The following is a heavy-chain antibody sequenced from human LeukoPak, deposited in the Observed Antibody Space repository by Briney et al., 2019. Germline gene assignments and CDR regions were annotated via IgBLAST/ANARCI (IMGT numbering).Heavy chain of an antibody. CDR2: IDEGGSEK. Sequence: GGSLRHSCEASGFTFSRFWMSWVRQAPGEGLEWVANIDEGGSEKYHVGSVRGRFTISRDNAKNSLYLQMNSLRAEDTAVYYCVRDPTRAECSDGSCYLDYWGQGTLVSVSS. CDR1: GFTFSRFW. J-gene: IGHJ4*02. V-gene: IGHV3-7*03. CDR3: VRDPTRAECSDGSCYLDY. D-gene: IGHD2-15*01.